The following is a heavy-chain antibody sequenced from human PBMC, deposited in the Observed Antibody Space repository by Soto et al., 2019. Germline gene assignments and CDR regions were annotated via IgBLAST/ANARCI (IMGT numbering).Heavy chain of an antibody. J-gene: IGHJ3*02. V-gene: IGHV1-8*01. CDR1: GYTFTSYD. D-gene: IGHD3-3*01. Sequence: ASVKVSFKASGYTFTSYDINWVRQATGQGLEWMGWMNPNSGNTGYAQRFQGRVTMTRNTSISTAYMELSSLRSEDTAVYYCARRRITIFGVVIGPHDAFDIWGQGTMVTVSS. CDR3: ARRRITIFGVVIGPHDAFDI. CDR2: MNPNSGNT.